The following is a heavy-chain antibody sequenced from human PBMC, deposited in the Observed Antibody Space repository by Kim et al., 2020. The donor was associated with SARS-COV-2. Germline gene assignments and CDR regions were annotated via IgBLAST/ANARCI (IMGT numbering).Heavy chain of an antibody. CDR2: IKQDGSEK. V-gene: IGHV3-7*01. Sequence: GGSLRLSCAASGFTFSSYWMSWVRQAPGKGLEWVANIKQDGSEKYYVDSVKGRFTISRDNAKNSLYLQMNSLRAEDTAVYYCARDMAAAGTNYYYYGMDVWGQGPTVTVSS. CDR1: GFTFSSYW. CDR3: ARDMAAAGTNYYYYGMDV. D-gene: IGHD6-13*01. J-gene: IGHJ6*02.